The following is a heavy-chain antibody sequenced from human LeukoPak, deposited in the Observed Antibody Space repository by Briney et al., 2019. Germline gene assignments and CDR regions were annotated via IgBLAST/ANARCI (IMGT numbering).Heavy chain of an antibody. D-gene: IGHD6-13*01. CDR3: ARFDRGSSWLNDY. CDR1: GYTFTGYY. Sequence: GASVKVSCKASGYTFTGYYMHWVRQAPGQGLEWMGWINPNSGGTNYAQKFQGRVTMTRDTSISTAYMELSRLRSDGTAVYYCARFDRGSSWLNDYWGQGTLVAVSS. V-gene: IGHV1-2*02. J-gene: IGHJ4*02. CDR2: INPNSGGT.